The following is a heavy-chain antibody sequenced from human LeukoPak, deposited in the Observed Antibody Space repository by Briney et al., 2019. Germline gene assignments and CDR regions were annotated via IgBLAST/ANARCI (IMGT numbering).Heavy chain of an antibody. D-gene: IGHD6-13*01. CDR2: ISAYNGNT. CDR3: ARAAAAAENWFDP. J-gene: IGHJ5*02. Sequence: GASVKVSCRASGYTFTSYGISWVRQAPGQGLVWMGWISAYNGNTNYAQKLQGRVTMTTDTSTSTAYMELRSLRSDDTAVYYCARAAAAAENWFDPWGQGTLVTVSS. CDR1: GYTFTSYG. V-gene: IGHV1-18*01.